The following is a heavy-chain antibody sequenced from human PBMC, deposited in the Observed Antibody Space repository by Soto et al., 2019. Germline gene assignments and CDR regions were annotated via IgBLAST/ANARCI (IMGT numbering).Heavy chain of an antibody. CDR1: GFTFSTYN. CDR3: AREDGIVGATSAFDY. D-gene: IGHD1-26*01. Sequence: EVLLVESGGGLVKPGGSLRLSCAASGFTFSTYNMNWVRQAPGKGLEWVSSINGRGNYIYYTDAVKGRITISRDNAKTSLYLQMNSLRAEDTAVYYCAREDGIVGATSAFDYWGQGTLVTVSS. CDR2: INGRGNYI. V-gene: IGHV3-21*01. J-gene: IGHJ4*02.